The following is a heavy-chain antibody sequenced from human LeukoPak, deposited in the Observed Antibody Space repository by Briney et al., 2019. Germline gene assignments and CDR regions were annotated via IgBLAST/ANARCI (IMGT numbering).Heavy chain of an antibody. CDR1: GGSISSYY. D-gene: IGHD2-15*01. V-gene: IGHV4-59*08. CDR3: ASSYCSGGSCAPHPDYYYYGMDV. CDR2: IYYSGST. J-gene: IGHJ6*02. Sequence: SETLSLTCTVSGGSISSYYWSWIRQPPGKGLEGIGYIYYSGSTNYNPSLKSRVTISVDTPKNQFSLKLSSVTAADTAVYYCASSYCSGGSCAPHPDYYYYGMDVWGQGTTVTVSS.